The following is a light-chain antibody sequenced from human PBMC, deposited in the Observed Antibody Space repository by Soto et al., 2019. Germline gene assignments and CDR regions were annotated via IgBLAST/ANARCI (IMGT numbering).Light chain of an antibody. V-gene: IGLV2-14*01. CDR3: NSYRSTSARYV. CDR1: NIDVGGYNY. CDR2: DVI. J-gene: IGLJ1*01. Sequence: QSVLTQPASVSGSPGQSITISCTGTNIDVGGYNYVSWYQQHPGKAPRLIISDVINRPSGVSNRFSGSKSGNTASLTISGLKAEDEADYSSNSYRSTSARYVFGTGTKLTVL.